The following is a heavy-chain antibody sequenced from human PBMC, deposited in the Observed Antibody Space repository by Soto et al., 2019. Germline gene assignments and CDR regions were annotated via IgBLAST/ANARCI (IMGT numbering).Heavy chain of an antibody. CDR1: GDSMTKYY. Sequence: QVQLQESGPGLVKPSETLSLTCTVSGDSMTKYYWSWIRQPAGKGLEWIGRIYTSGSTNYNPSLKRRVTMSMDTSNNHFSLKLVSVTAADTAVYYCARTVGAAYYFDFWGQGALVTVSS. V-gene: IGHV4-4*07. J-gene: IGHJ4*02. CDR2: IYTSGST. D-gene: IGHD1-26*01. CDR3: ARTVGAAYYFDF.